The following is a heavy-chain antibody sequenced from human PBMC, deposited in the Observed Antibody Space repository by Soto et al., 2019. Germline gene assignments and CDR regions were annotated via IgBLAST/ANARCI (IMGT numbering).Heavy chain of an antibody. D-gene: IGHD6-13*01. CDR2: ISYDGSNK. J-gene: IGHJ6*02. Sequence: QVQLVESGGGVVQPGRSLRLSCAASGFTFSSYGMHWVRQAPGKGLEWVAVISYDGSNKYYADSVKGRFTISRDNSKNTLYLQMNSLRAEDTAVYYCAKFGNTGYSSSWSVPVFGYYGMDVWGQGTTVTVSS. CDR3: AKFGNTGYSSSWSVPVFGYYGMDV. V-gene: IGHV3-30*18. CDR1: GFTFSSYG.